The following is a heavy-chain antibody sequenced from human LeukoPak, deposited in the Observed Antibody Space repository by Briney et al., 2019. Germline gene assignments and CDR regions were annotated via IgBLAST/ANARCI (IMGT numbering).Heavy chain of an antibody. J-gene: IGHJ6*02. D-gene: IGHD3-3*01. CDR1: GGSISSYY. Sequence: SETLPLTCTVSGGSISSYYWSWIRQPAGKGLEWIGYIYYRGSTDYNPSLKSRVTISVDTSKNQFSLKLSSVTAADTAVYYCARQNYDEVNYHYYGLDVWGQGTTVTVSS. CDR3: ARQNYDEVNYHYYGLDV. V-gene: IGHV4-59*08. CDR2: IYYRGST.